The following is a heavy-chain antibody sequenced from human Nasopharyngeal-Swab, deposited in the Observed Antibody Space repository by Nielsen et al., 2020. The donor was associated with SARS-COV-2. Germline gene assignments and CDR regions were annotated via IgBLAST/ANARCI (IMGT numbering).Heavy chain of an antibody. CDR3: ARERGGGYGDY. J-gene: IGHJ4*02. Sequence: GESLKISCATSGFTFSPYTMTWVRQAPGKGLQWISYITSGNSVQYADSVRGRFTISRDNAQNSLYLQMNSLTAEDPAVYYCARERGGGYGDYWGQGTLVTVSS. CDR1: GFTFSPYT. V-gene: IGHV3-48*04. CDR2: ITSGNSV. D-gene: IGHD5-12*01.